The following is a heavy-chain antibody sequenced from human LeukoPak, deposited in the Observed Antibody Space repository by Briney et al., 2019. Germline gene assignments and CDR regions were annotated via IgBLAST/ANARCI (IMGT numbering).Heavy chain of an antibody. Sequence: GGSLRLSCAASGFTFSNYGMHWVRQAPGKGLEWVAFIRDDGSNKYYADSVKGRFIISRDNSKNTLYLQMNSLRAEDTAVYYCAKGPNYDILTGWRKTYNAFDIWGQGTMVTVSS. CDR3: AKGPNYDILTGWRKTYNAFDI. V-gene: IGHV3-30*02. CDR2: IRDDGSNK. D-gene: IGHD3-9*01. CDR1: GFTFSNYG. J-gene: IGHJ3*02.